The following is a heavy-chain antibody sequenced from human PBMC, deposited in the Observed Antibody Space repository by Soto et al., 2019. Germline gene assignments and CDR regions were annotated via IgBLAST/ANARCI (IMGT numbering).Heavy chain of an antibody. CDR2: ISGSGDST. D-gene: IGHD5-18*01. J-gene: IGHJ4*02. CDR1: GFTFSNYA. CDR3: AKWVRRGYSNVPILPSDY. V-gene: IGHV3-23*01. Sequence: RLSCAASGFTFSNYAMTWVGQAPGKGLEWVSVISGSGDSTYYACSVNGRFTISRDNSKNTLYLQMNSLRAEDTAVYYCAKWVRRGYSNVPILPSDYWGQATLPPVSS.